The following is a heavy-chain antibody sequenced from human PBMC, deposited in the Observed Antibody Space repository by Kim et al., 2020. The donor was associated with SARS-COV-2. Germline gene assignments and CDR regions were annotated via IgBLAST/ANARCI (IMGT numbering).Heavy chain of an antibody. CDR1: GGSISSSNW. CDR2: IYHSGST. CDR3: ARKSGRFGELLRWVEGFDP. Sequence: SETLSLTCAVSGGSISSSNWWSWVRQPPGKGLEWIGEIYHSGSTNYNPSLKSRVTISVDKSKNQFSLKLSSVTAADTAVYYCARKSGRFGELLRWVEGFDPWGQGTLVTVSS. D-gene: IGHD3-10*01. V-gene: IGHV4-4*02. J-gene: IGHJ5*02.